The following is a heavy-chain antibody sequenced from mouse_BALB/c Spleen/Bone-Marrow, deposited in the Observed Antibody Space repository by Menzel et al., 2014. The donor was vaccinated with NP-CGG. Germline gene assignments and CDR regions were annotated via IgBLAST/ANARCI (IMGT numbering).Heavy chain of an antibody. CDR3: ARYWYNKGYAMDY. J-gene: IGHJ4*01. Sequence: QVQLQQSGPGLVQPSQSLSITCTVSGFSLTSYGVHWVRQSPGKGLEWLGVIWSGGSTDYNAAFISRLSISKDNSKSQIYFKMKSLQADDAAIYYCARYWYNKGYAMDYWGQGTSVTVSS. D-gene: IGHD2-14*01. CDR1: GFSLTSYG. CDR2: IWSGGST. V-gene: IGHV2-4-1*01.